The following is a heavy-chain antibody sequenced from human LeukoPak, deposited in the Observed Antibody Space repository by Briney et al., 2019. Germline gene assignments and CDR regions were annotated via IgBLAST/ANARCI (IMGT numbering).Heavy chain of an antibody. J-gene: IGHJ4*02. V-gene: IGHV3-30-3*01. Sequence: PGGSLRLSCAASGFTFSSYAMHWVRQAPGKGLEWVAVISYDGSNKYYADSVKGRFTISRDNAKNTVYLQMNSLRAEDTAVYYCARNIGSDWGQGTLVTVSS. CDR2: ISYDGSNK. CDR3: ARNIGSD. D-gene: IGHD2/OR15-2a*01. CDR1: GFTFSSYA.